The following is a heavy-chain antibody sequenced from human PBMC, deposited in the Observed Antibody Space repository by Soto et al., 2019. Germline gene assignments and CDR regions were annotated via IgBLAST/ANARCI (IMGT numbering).Heavy chain of an antibody. CDR3: ARDVPVRFGELVGSDYYYGVDG. D-gene: IGHD3-10*01. CDR2: IYHSGST. V-gene: IGHV4-4*02. CDR1: GDSISSTNW. J-gene: IGHJ6*02. Sequence: SETLSLTCAVSGDSISSTNWWSWVRQPPEKGLEWIGEIYHSGSTNYNPSLKSRVTISVDKSKDQFSLKLNSVTAADTAVYYCARDVPVRFGELVGSDYYYGVDGWGQGTTVTFSS.